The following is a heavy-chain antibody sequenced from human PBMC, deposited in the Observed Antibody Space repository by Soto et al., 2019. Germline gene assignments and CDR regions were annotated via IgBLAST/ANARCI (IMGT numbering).Heavy chain of an antibody. J-gene: IGHJ3*01. Sequence: QVQLQESGPGLVKPSETLSLTCTVSGASISSGDYYWSWIRQSPGKGLQWNGYIFHSGETYYTPSLESRLSISIDASKNQFSLNLNSVTAADTAVYFCARSYYVLGAFDVWGPGTVVTVSS. CDR3: ARSYYVLGAFDV. D-gene: IGHD3-10*02. CDR2: IFHSGET. V-gene: IGHV4-30-4*08. CDR1: GASISSGDYY.